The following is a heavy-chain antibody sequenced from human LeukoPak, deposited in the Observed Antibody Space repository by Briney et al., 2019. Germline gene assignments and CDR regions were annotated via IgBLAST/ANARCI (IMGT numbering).Heavy chain of an antibody. CDR2: TWSDGRSE. Sequence: GGSLRLSCVVSGVSLSSHGMHWVRQAPGKRLKWLTFTWSDGRSEYYADSVKGRFSVSRDNSKNTVYLQIDSLRVEDTAVYYCARDRGNDYFDSWGQGTLVTVSS. CDR3: ARDRGNDYFDS. J-gene: IGHJ4*02. V-gene: IGHV3-33*01. CDR1: GVSLSSHG.